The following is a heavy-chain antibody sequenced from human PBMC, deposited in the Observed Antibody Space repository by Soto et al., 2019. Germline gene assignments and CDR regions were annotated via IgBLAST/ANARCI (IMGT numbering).Heavy chain of an antibody. Sequence: QVQLVQSGAEEKKPGASVMVSCKASGYTFTGYAIQWVRQAPGQRLEWMGWINAGNGHTRYSEMFQGRVTILRDTSANTAYMELSSLRPEDTAVYYCAKAIWYSGNYYFDYWGQGTLVTVSS. CDR1: GYTFTGYA. V-gene: IGHV1-3*05. J-gene: IGHJ4*02. CDR3: AKAIWYSGNYYFDY. D-gene: IGHD1-26*01. CDR2: INAGNGHT.